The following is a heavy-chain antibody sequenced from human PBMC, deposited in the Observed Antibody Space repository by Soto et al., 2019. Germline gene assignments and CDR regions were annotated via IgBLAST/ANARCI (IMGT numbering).Heavy chain of an antibody. Sequence: QGQLVESGGGVVQPGRSLRLSCAASGLTFSSFGMHWVRQAPGKGLEWVALISYDGSNKYYADSVKGRFTISRDNSKNTLYLQMNSLRPEDTALFYCARGPYDFWSGYIADAFDVWGQGTMVTVSS. CDR2: ISYDGSNK. J-gene: IGHJ3*01. CDR3: ARGPYDFWSGYIADAFDV. CDR1: GLTFSSFG. D-gene: IGHD3-3*01. V-gene: IGHV3-30*03.